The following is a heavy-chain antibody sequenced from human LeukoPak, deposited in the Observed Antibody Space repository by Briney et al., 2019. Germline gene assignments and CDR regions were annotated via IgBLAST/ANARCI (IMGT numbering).Heavy chain of an antibody. Sequence: GASVKVSCKASGGTFSSYAISWVRQAPGQGLEWMGRIIPIFGIANYAQKFQGRVTITADKSTSTAYMELSSLRSEDMAVYYCARGRESSGWFLGAYYFDYWGQGTLVTVSS. CDR1: GGTFSSYA. V-gene: IGHV1-69*04. J-gene: IGHJ4*02. CDR2: IIPIFGIA. CDR3: ARGRESSGWFLGAYYFDY. D-gene: IGHD6-19*01.